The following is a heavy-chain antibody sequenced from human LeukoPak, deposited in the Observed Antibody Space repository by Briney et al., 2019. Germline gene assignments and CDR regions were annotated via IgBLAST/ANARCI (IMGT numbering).Heavy chain of an antibody. D-gene: IGHD1-26*01. Sequence: GASVKVSCKASGFTFTTSAMQWVRQGRGQRLEWIGWIVVGSGNTGYAQKFQERVTITRDMSTSTAYMELSSLRSEDTAVYYCAAAGRVYYDYGMDVWGQGTTVTVSS. V-gene: IGHV1-58*02. CDR2: IVVGSGNT. J-gene: IGHJ6*02. CDR1: GFTFTTSA. CDR3: AAAGRVYYDYGMDV.